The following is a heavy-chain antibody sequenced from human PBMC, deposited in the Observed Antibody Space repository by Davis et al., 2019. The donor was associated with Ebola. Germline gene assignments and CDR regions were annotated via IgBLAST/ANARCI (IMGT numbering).Heavy chain of an antibody. Sequence: PGGSLRLSCAASGFTFSSYAMSWVRQAPGKGLEWVSSISSSGSDIYYADSVKGRFTVSRDNAKNSLYLQMNSLRAEDTAVYYCGRVDGRFLDSGGQGTLVTVSS. CDR3: GRVDGRFLDS. CDR2: ISSSGSDI. CDR1: GFTFSSYA. V-gene: IGHV3-21*01. D-gene: IGHD3/OR15-3a*01. J-gene: IGHJ4*02.